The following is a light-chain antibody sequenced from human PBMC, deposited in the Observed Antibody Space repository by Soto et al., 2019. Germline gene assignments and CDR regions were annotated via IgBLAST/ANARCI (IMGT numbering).Light chain of an antibody. J-gene: IGKJ5*01. CDR3: QQRSNWPIT. Sequence: EIVLTQSPGTLSLSPGERATLSCRASQSVSSSSLAWYQQNPGQAPRLLIYEASSRATGIPDRFSGSGSGTDFTLTISRLEPEDFALYYCQQRSNWPITFGQGTRLENK. CDR2: EAS. V-gene: IGKV3D-20*02. CDR1: QSVSSSS.